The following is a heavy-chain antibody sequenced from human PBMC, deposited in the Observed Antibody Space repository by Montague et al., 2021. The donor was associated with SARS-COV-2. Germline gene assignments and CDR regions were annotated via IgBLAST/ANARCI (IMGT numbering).Heavy chain of an antibody. J-gene: IGHJ3*02. V-gene: IGHV4-39*01. CDR2: IYYSGST. D-gene: IGHD3-3*01. Sequence: SETLSLICTVSGGSISSSNYYWGWIRQPPGKGLEWIGSIYYSGSTYYTPSLKSRVTISVDTSKNQFSLRLSSVTAADTAVYYCAGHSGRDTIFGVVIIFDAFDXWGQGTMVTVSS. CDR3: AGHSGRDTIFGVVIIFDAFDX. CDR1: GGSISSSNYY.